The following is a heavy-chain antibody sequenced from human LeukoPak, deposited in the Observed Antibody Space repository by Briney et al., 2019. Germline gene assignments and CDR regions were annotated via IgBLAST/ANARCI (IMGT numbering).Heavy chain of an antibody. D-gene: IGHD1-26*01. CDR1: GGSISSSSYS. V-gene: IGHV4-61*02. Sequence: SETLSLTCTVSGGSISSSSYSWSWIRQPAGKGLEWIGRIYTSGSTNYNPSLKSRVTMSVDTSKSQFSLKLSSVTAADTAVYYCAREFLWELPTPPFDYYYGMDVWGQGTTVTVSS. CDR3: AREFLWELPTPPFDYYYGMDV. CDR2: IYTSGST. J-gene: IGHJ6*02.